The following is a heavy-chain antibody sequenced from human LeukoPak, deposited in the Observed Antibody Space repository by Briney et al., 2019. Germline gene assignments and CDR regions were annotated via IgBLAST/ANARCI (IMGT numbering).Heavy chain of an antibody. V-gene: IGHV3-74*01. D-gene: IGHD3-10*01. CDR1: GFTFSKYW. Sequence: GGSLRLSFASSGFTFSKYWIHWVRQGPGKGLVGVSRINSDGSSTSYADSVKGRFTISRDNAKNKLYLQMNSLRAEDTAVYYCARDYYTSGSPNDYWGQGTLVTVSS. J-gene: IGHJ4*02. CDR2: INSDGSST. CDR3: ARDYYTSGSPNDY.